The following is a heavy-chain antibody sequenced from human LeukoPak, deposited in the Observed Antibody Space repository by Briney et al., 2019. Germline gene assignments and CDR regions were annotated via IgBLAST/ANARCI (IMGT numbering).Heavy chain of an antibody. D-gene: IGHD4-17*01. CDR3: AREDYGDYRGGRRFDY. V-gene: IGHV4-31*03. Sequence: RPSETMSLTCTVSGGSISSGIYYWSWIRQHPGKGLEWIGYIYYSGDTYYNPSLESRVTISVDTSKNQFSLKLSSVTAADTAVYYCAREDYGDYRGGRRFDYWGQGTLVTVSS. CDR1: GGSISSGIYY. CDR2: IYYSGDT. J-gene: IGHJ4*02.